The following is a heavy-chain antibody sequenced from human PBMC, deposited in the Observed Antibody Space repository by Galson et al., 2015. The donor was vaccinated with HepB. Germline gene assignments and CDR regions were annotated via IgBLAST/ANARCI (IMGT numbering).Heavy chain of an antibody. D-gene: IGHD2-15*01. CDR2: INHIGGT. J-gene: IGHJ4*02. Sequence: SETLSLTCGVFGGSFSGLYWTWIRQSPGKGLEWIGEINHIGGTNYNPSLKSRDTLSVDTSRKQFSLKLRSLSAAETAVYFCARRGGSRLTATFDYWGQGVLVTVSS. CDR1: GGSFSGLY. CDR3: ARRGGSRLTATFDY. V-gene: IGHV4-34*01.